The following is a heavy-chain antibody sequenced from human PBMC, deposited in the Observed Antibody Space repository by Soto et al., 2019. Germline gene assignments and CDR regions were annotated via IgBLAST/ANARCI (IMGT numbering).Heavy chain of an antibody. D-gene: IGHD5-18*01. V-gene: IGHV4-30-2*01. CDR1: GVSISSGGYS. J-gene: IGHJ4*02. CDR3: AREGNLGRWIQPLDY. Sequence: SETLSLTCAVSGVSISSGGYSWSWIRQPPGKGLEWIGYIYHSGSTYYNPSLKSRVTMSVDTSKNHFSLKLISVTTADTAVYFCAREGNLGRWIQPLDYWGQGTLVTVSS. CDR2: IYHSGST.